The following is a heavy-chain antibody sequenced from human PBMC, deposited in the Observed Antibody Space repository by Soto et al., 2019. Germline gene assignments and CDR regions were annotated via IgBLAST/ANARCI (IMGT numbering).Heavy chain of an antibody. V-gene: IGHV3-13*01. D-gene: IGHD4-17*01. CDR3: ARMTTVTTPYYYYYYGMDV. J-gene: IGHJ6*02. Sequence: EVQLVESGGGLVQPGGSLRLSCAASGFTFSSYDMHWVRQATGKGLEWVSAIGTAGDTYYPGSVKGRFTISRENAKNSLYLHMNSLRAGDTAVYYCARMTTVTTPYYYYYYGMDVWGQGTTVTVSS. CDR2: IGTAGDT. CDR1: GFTFSSYD.